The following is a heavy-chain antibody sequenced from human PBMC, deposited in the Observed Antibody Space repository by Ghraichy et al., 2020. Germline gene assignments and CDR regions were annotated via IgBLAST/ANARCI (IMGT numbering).Heavy chain of an antibody. CDR2: IIPIFGTA. V-gene: IGHV1-69*13. CDR3: ARDCSGGSCYSPTDAFDI. D-gene: IGHD2-15*01. CDR1: GGTFSSYA. Sequence: SVKVSCKASGGTFSSYAISWVRQAPGQGLEWMGGIIPIFGTANYAQKFQGRVTITADESTSTAYMELSSLRSEDTAVYYCARDCSGGSCYSPTDAFDIWGQGTMVTVSS. J-gene: IGHJ3*02.